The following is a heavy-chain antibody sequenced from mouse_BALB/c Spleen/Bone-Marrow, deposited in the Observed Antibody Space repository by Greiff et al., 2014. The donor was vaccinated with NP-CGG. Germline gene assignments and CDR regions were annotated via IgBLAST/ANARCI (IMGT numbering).Heavy chain of an antibody. V-gene: IGHV1-87*01. CDR3: AREYRYSGFAY. CDR1: GYTFTSSW. J-gene: IGHJ3*01. Sequence: VQLQQSGAELARPGASVTLSCKASGYTFTSSWMQWVKQRPGQGLEWIGAIYPGDGDTRYTQKFKGKATLTADKSSSAAYRQLSSLASEDAAVEYCAREYRYSGFAYWGQGTLVTVSA. CDR2: IYPGDGDT. D-gene: IGHD2-12*01.